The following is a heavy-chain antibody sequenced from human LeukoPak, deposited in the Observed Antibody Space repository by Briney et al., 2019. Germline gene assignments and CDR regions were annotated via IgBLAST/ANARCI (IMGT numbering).Heavy chain of an antibody. Sequence: SEILSLTCAVYGGSFSGYYWSWIRQPPGKGLEWIGEIDHSGSTNYNPSLKSRVTISVDTSKNQFSLKLSSVTAADTAVYYCARTVGELFPYFDYWGQGTLVTVSS. V-gene: IGHV4-34*01. CDR3: ARTVGELFPYFDY. CDR1: GGSFSGYY. J-gene: IGHJ4*02. D-gene: IGHD3-10*01. CDR2: IDHSGST.